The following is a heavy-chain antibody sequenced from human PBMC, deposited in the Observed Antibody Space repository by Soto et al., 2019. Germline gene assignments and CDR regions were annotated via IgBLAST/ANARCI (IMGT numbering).Heavy chain of an antibody. CDR1: GGSISSYY. CDR3: ARRYGGNLDY. CDR2: IYYSGST. V-gene: IGHV4-59*08. D-gene: IGHD2-15*01. J-gene: IGHJ4*02. Sequence: QVQLQESGPGLVKPSETLSLTCTVSGGSISSYYWSWIRQPPGKGLEWIGYIYYSGSTNYNPSLKSRVTISVDTSKNQFSLKLSSVTAADTAVYYCARRYGGNLDYWDQGTLVTVSS.